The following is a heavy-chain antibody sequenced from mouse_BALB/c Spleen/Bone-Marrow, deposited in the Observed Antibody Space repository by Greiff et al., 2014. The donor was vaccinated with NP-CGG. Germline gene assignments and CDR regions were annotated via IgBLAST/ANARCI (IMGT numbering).Heavy chain of an antibody. J-gene: IGHJ3*01. CDR2: VNPYNGGT. D-gene: IGHD1-1*01. CDR1: GYTFTDYY. CDR3: ARWNYYGPTY. V-gene: IGHV1-19*01. Sequence: VHVKQSGPELVKPGASVKMSCEASGYTFTDYYMDWVKQSPGENFEWIGRVNPYNGGTNYNQKFKDKATLTVDESSSTAYMELNTLTSEDSAVYYCARWNYYGPTYWGQGTLVTVSA.